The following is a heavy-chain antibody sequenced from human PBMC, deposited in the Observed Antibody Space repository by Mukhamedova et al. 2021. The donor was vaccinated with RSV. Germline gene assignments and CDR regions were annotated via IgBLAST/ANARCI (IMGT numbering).Heavy chain of an antibody. CDR3: ARLPVSYHNWFDP. Sequence: VTITADESTSTAYMELSSLRSEDTAVYYCARLPVSYHNWFDPWGQGTLVTVSS. V-gene: IGHV1-69*01. D-gene: IGHD2-2*01. J-gene: IGHJ5*02.